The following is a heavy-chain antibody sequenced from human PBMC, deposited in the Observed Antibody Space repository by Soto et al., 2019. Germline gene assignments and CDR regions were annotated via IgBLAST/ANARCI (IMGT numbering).Heavy chain of an antibody. V-gene: IGHV3-21*01. CDR1: GLTFSSYS. CDR2: ISSSSSYI. CDR3: ARDKDIVVVPAAVDAFDI. D-gene: IGHD2-2*01. Sequence: PGGSLRLSCAASGLTFSSYSMNWVRQAPGKGLKWVSSISSSSSYIYYADSVKGRFTISRDNAKNSLYLQMNSLRAEDTAVYYCARDKDIVVVPAAVDAFDIWGQGTMVTVSS. J-gene: IGHJ3*02.